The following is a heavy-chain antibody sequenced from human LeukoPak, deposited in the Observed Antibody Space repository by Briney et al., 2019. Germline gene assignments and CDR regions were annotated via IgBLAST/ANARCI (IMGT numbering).Heavy chain of an antibody. CDR3: ARVNNHINV. D-gene: IGHD1-14*01. J-gene: IGHJ6*02. V-gene: IGHV3-7*01. CDR1: GFTFSTYY. CDR2: IKQDGTEK. Sequence: PGGSLRLSCEASGFTFSTYYMTWVRQSPGKGLEWVANIKQDGTEKYYVDSVKGRFTISRDSAKNSLYLQMSSLRAEDTAVYYCARVNNHINVWGQGTTVTVSS.